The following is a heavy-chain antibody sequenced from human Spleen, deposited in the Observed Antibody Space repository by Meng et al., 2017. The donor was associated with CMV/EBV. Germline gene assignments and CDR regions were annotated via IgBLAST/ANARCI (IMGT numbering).Heavy chain of an antibody. D-gene: IGHD3-10*01. V-gene: IGHV4-31*03. CDR1: GGSISSGGYY. Sequence: LRLSCTVSGGSISSGGYYWSWIRQHPGKGLEWIGYIYYSGSTYYNPSLKSRVTISVDTSKNQFSLKLSSVTAADTAVYYCARDLTTMVRGVIDYWGQGTLVTVSS. CDR2: IYYSGST. J-gene: IGHJ4*02. CDR3: ARDLTTMVRGVIDY.